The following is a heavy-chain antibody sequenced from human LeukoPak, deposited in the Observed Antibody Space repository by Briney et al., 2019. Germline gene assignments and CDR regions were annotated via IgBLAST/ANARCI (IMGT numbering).Heavy chain of an antibody. CDR2: IYYSGST. CDR1: GGSFSSYY. CDR3: ARHMGLGYTYFYPYFDY. V-gene: IGHV4-59*08. J-gene: IGHJ4*01. Sequence: SETLSLTCAVYGGSFSSYYWSWIRQPPGKGLEWIGDIYYSGSTNYNPSLKSRVTISVDTSKNPFSLKLSSVTAADTAVYYCARHMGLGYTYFYPYFDYWGQGTLVTVSS. D-gene: IGHD1-1*01.